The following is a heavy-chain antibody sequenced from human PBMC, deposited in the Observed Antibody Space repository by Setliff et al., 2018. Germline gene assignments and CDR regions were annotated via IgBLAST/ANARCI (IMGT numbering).Heavy chain of an antibody. CDR2: ISAYNDNT. CDR1: GYTFTNYG. J-gene: IGHJ6*03. Sequence: ASVKVSCKASGYTFTNYGISWVRQAPGQGLEWMGWISAYNDNTNYAQKVQGRVTMTTDTSTSTAYMELRSLTSDDTAVYYCAREGRRYYDSSGYYYDPYYYYYLDVWGKGTTVTVSS. D-gene: IGHD3-22*01. CDR3: AREGRRYYDSSGYYYDPYYYYYLDV. V-gene: IGHV1-18*01.